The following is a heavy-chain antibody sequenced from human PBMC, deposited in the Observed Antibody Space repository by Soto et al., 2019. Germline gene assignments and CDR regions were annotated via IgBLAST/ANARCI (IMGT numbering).Heavy chain of an antibody. CDR3: ARFRLCSVSTCEPSLGFDV. CDR2: ITPSNGNT. Sequence: QAQLVQSGPEVKKPGASVKVSCKASGYTFSTHGLSWVRQAPGQGLEWMGWITPSNGNTNYAQKLQGRLSMTTDTCTNTGYMEVRSLRSDDTAVYYCARFRLCSVSTCEPSLGFDVWGQGTVVTVSS. D-gene: IGHD2-15*01. V-gene: IGHV1-18*01. CDR1: GYTFSTHG. J-gene: IGHJ3*01.